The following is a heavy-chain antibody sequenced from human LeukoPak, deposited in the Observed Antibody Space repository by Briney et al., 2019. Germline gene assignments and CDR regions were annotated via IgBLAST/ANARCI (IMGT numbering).Heavy chain of an antibody. J-gene: IGHJ4*02. CDR2: ISSSSTYI. CDR3: ARDSDYYNSSGYLSYFDY. D-gene: IGHD3-22*01. Sequence: NAGGSLRLSCAASGFTFSSYSMRWVRQAPGKGREWVSSISSSSTYIYYADSVKGRFSISRDNAKNSLYLQMNSLRAEDTAVYYCARDSDYYNSSGYLSYFDYWGQGTLVTVSS. CDR1: GFTFSSYS. V-gene: IGHV3-21*01.